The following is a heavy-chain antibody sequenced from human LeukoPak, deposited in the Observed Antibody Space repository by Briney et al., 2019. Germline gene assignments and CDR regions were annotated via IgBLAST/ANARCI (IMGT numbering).Heavy chain of an antibody. CDR3: AKDGGGAHFGVVFSYGDAFDI. J-gene: IGHJ3*02. D-gene: IGHD3-3*01. V-gene: IGHV3-23*01. CDR2: ISGSSSSI. CDR1: GFTFSSFA. Sequence: GGSLRLSCAASGFTFSSFALSWVRQAPGQGLEWVSTISGSSSSIFYTDSVKGRFTISRDNSKNTLYLQMNSLRAEDTAVYYCAKDGGGAHFGVVFSYGDAFDIWGQGTMVSVSS.